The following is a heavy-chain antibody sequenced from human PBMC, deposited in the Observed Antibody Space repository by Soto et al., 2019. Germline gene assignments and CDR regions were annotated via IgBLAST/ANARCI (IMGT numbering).Heavy chain of an antibody. CDR3: ARVNAAAAPYNWFDP. Sequence: SETLSLTCTVSGGSVSSGSYYWSWIRQPPGKGLEWIGYIYYSGSTNYNPSLKSRVTISVDTSKNQFSLKLSSVTAADTAVYYCARVNAAAAPYNWFDPWGQGTLVTVSS. CDR2: IYYSGST. J-gene: IGHJ5*02. D-gene: IGHD6-13*01. V-gene: IGHV4-61*01. CDR1: GGSVSSGSYY.